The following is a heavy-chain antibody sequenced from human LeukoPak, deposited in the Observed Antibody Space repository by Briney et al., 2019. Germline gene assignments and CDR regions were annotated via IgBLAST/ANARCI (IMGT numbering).Heavy chain of an antibody. CDR1: GFTFSSYS. J-gene: IGHJ6*03. V-gene: IGHV3-30*18. CDR2: ISYDGSNK. CDR3: AKRATADYYYYYMDV. D-gene: IGHD5-24*01. Sequence: GGSLRLSCAASGFTFSSYSMNWVRQAPGKGLEWVAVISYDGSNKYYADSVKGRFTISRDNSKNTLYLQMNSLRAEDTAVYYCAKRATADYYYYYMDVWGKGTTVTVSS.